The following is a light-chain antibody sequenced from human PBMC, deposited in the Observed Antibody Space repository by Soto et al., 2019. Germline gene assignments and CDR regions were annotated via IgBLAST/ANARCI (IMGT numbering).Light chain of an antibody. V-gene: IGKV3-20*01. CDR2: VAS. CDR1: QSVSSSY. Sequence: IALPQSPGTLSLSPGERATLSCRASQSVSSSYLAWYQQKSGQAPRLLIYVASSRATGIPDRFSGSGSGTEFTLTISRLAPEDVAVHYCQQYGSSPASFTFGPGTKVYIK. J-gene: IGKJ3*01. CDR3: QQYGSSPASFT.